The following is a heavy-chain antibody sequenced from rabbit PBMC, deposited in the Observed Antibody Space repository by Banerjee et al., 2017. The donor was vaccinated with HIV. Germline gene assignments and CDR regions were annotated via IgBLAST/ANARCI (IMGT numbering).Heavy chain of an antibody. CDR2: IVAGSSGTT. V-gene: IGHV1S45*01. CDR3: VRDVGGGYIYTDLDL. D-gene: IGHD6-1*01. CDR1: GFTLSSSDY. J-gene: IGHJ4*01. Sequence: QEQLEESGGGLVQPEGSLTLTCKASGFTLSSSDYMCWVRQAPGKGLEWIGCIVAGSSGTTYYASWAKGRFTISKTSSTTVTLQMTSLTAADTATYFCVRDVGGGYIYTDLDLWGQGTLVTVS.